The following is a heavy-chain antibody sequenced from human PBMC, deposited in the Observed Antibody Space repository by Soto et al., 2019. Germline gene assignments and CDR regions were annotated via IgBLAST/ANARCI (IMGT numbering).Heavy chain of an antibody. D-gene: IGHD6-6*01. CDR1: GGSISSSSYY. CDR2: IYYSGST. Sequence: QLQLQESGPGLVKPSETLSLTCIVSGGSISSSSYYRGWIRQPPGKGLEWIGSIYYSGSTYYNPSLKSRVTISVDTSKNQFSLKLSSVTAADTAVFYCARHRARNWFDPWGQGTLVTVSS. V-gene: IGHV4-39*01. J-gene: IGHJ5*02. CDR3: ARHRARNWFDP.